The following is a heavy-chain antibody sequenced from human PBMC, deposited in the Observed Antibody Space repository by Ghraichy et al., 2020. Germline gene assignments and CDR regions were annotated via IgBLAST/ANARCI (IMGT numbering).Heavy chain of an antibody. CDR2: ISAYNGNT. Sequence: ASVKVSCKASGYTFTSYGLSWVRQAPGQGFEWMGWISAYNGNTNYAQKLQDRVTMTTDTSTSTAYMELRSLRSDDTAVYYCVSERATGYFQYWGQGTLVTVSS. V-gene: IGHV1-18*01. J-gene: IGHJ1*01. D-gene: IGHD5-12*01. CDR3: VSERATGYFQY. CDR1: GYTFTSYG.